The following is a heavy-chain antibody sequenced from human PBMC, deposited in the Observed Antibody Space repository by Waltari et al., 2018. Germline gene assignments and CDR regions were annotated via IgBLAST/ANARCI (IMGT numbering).Heavy chain of an antibody. CDR2: FDPEDGET. D-gene: IGHD1-1*01. J-gene: IGHJ3*02. CDR1: GYTLIELS. CDR3: ATASTGTTASAFDI. V-gene: IGHV1-24*01. Sequence: QVQLVQSGAEVKKPGASVKVSCKVSGYTLIELSRHWVRQAPGKGLEWMGGFDPEDGETIYAQKFQGRDTMTEDTSTDTAYMELSSLRSEDTAVYYCATASTGTTASAFDIWGQGTMVTVSS.